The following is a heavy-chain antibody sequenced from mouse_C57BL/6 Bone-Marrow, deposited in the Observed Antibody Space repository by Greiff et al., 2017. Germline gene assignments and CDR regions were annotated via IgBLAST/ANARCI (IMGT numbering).Heavy chain of an antibody. V-gene: IGHV5-4*03. CDR2: ISDGGSYT. CDR3: AGGNWDYFDY. J-gene: IGHJ2*01. D-gene: IGHD4-1*01. Sequence: EVKLMESGGGLVKPGGSLKLSCAASGFTFSSYAMSWVRQTPEKRLEWVATISDGGSYTYYPDNVKGRFTISRDNAKNNLYLQMSHLKSEDTAMYYCAGGNWDYFDYWGQGTTLTVSS. CDR1: GFTFSSYA.